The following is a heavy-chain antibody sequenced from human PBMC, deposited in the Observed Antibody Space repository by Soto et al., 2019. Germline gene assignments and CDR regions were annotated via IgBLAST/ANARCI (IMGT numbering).Heavy chain of an antibody. CDR1: GFTFSSYA. Sequence: GGSLRLSCAASGFTFSSYAMHWVRQAPGKGLEYVSAISSNGGSTYYANSVKGRFTISRDNPKNTLYLQMGSLRAEDMAVYYCARGGSYYLDYWGQGTLVTVSS. CDR3: ARGGSYYLDY. V-gene: IGHV3-64*01. D-gene: IGHD1-26*01. CDR2: ISSNGGST. J-gene: IGHJ4*02.